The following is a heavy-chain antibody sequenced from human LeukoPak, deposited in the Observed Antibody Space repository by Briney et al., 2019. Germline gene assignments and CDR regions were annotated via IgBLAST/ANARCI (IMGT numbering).Heavy chain of an antibody. D-gene: IGHD3-10*01. Sequence: ASVKVSCKASGYTFTSYDINWVRQATGQGLEWMGWMNPNSGNTGYAQKFQGRVTMTRNTSISTAYMELSSLRSEDTAVYYCAIITMVRVVPPRDYYYFGMDVWGRGTAVTVSS. J-gene: IGHJ6*02. CDR3: AIITMVRVVPPRDYYYFGMDV. CDR1: GYTFTSYD. CDR2: MNPNSGNT. V-gene: IGHV1-8*01.